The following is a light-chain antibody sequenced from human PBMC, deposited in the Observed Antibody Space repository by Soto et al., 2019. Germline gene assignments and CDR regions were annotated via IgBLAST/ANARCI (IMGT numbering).Light chain of an antibody. J-gene: IGKJ1*01. CDR1: QSIGAN. CDR3: QQYGSSGT. V-gene: IGKV3-20*01. CDR2: GAS. Sequence: DIRFTQSPATLSLCPGKRPPLSCRASQSIGANLAWYQPKPGQAPRLLMYGASNRATGIPDRFSGSGSGTDFALTNSRLEPGDVTRDYCQQYGSSGTFGQRAEVDI.